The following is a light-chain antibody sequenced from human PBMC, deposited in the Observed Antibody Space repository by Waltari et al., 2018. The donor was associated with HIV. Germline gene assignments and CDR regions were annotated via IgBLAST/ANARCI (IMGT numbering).Light chain of an antibody. V-gene: IGKV3-11*01. J-gene: IGKJ2*03. CDR3: QERSDRPRGYR. CDR1: ERVGST. CDR2: DAS. Sequence: EIVLTQYPATLSLSPGERATLSCRASERVGSTLAWYQQKPGQAPRLLIYDASYRATGITARFTASGPGTDFTLTINSLEPEDAAVYFCQERSDRPRGYRFGPGSRVDI.